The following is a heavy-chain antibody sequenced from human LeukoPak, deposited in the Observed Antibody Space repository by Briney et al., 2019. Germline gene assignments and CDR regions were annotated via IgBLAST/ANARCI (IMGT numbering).Heavy chain of an antibody. CDR1: GFMFSDHW. CDR2: INADGSQQ. Sequence: GGSLRLSCAASGFMFSDHWMSWVRQAPGKGPEWVANINADGSQQYSVDSLEGRFTVSRDNAKKSLYLQMNYLRAEDTAVYYCAKGTRKYCSGGSCYLFDYWGQGTLVTVSS. V-gene: IGHV3-7*01. J-gene: IGHJ4*02. D-gene: IGHD2-15*01. CDR3: AKGTRKYCSGGSCYLFDY.